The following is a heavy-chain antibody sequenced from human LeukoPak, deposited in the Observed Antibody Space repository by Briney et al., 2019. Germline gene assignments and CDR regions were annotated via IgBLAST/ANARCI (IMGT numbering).Heavy chain of an antibody. D-gene: IGHD2-15*01. Sequence: GASVKVSCKASGGTFSSYAISWVRQAPGQGLKWMGGVIPILGIANYAQKFQGRVTITADKSTSTAYMELSSLRSEDTAVYYCAREAVVAATNAFDIWGQGTMVTVSS. CDR3: AREAVVAATNAFDI. CDR2: VIPILGIA. CDR1: GGTFSSYA. V-gene: IGHV1-69*10. J-gene: IGHJ3*02.